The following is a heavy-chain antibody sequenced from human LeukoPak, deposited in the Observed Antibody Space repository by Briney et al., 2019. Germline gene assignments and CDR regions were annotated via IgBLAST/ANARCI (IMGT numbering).Heavy chain of an antibody. CDR2: IIPIFGTA. D-gene: IGHD6-19*01. J-gene: IGHJ4*02. CDR1: GGTFSSYA. V-gene: IGHV1-69*05. Sequence: PVKVSCKASGGTFSSYAISWVRQAPGQGLEWMGRIIPIFGTANYAQKFQGRVTITTDESTSSAYMELSSLRSEDTAVYYCARGLPSSGLVYWGQGTLVTVSS. CDR3: ARGLPSSGLVY.